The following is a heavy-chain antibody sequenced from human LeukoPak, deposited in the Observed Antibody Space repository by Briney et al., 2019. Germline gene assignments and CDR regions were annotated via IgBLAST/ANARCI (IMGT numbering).Heavy chain of an antibody. D-gene: IGHD1-26*01. CDR1: GFAFSGFL. Sequence: GSLRLSWAASGFAFSGFLVHLVRQAPGEGLVWVSRISGDGSNTIYADSVKGRFTISRDNAKNMLYLQMNSLRAEDTAVYYCTRVGAARHFDSWGQGTLVTVSS. CDR3: TRVGAARHFDS. CDR2: ISGDGSNT. J-gene: IGHJ4*02. V-gene: IGHV3-74*01.